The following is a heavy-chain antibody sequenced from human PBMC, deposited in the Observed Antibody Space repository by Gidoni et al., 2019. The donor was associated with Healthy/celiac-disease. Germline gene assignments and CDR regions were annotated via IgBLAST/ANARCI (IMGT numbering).Heavy chain of an antibody. Sequence: QVQLQQWGAGLLKPSETLSLTCAVNGGSFSGYYWSWIRQPPGKGLEWIGEINHSGSTNYNPSLKSRVTISVDTSKNQFSLKLSSVTAADTAVYYCARGGRLRPWYFDLWGRGTLVTVSS. CDR2: INHSGST. D-gene: IGHD5-12*01. J-gene: IGHJ2*01. CDR1: GGSFSGYY. CDR3: ARGGRLRPWYFDL. V-gene: IGHV4-34*01.